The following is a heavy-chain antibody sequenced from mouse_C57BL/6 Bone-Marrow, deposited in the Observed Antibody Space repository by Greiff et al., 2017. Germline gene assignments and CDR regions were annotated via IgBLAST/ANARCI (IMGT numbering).Heavy chain of an antibody. CDR1: GYTFTDYY. CDR2: IYPGSGNT. V-gene: IGHV1-76*01. CDR3: ARSMNWDGEGFDY. D-gene: IGHD4-1*01. Sequence: QVQLKESGAELVRPGASVKLSCKASGYTFTDYYINWVKQRPGQGLEWIARIYPGSGNTYYNEKFKGKATLTAEKSSSTAYMQLSSLTSEDSAVYFCARSMNWDGEGFDYWGQGTTLTVSS. J-gene: IGHJ2*01.